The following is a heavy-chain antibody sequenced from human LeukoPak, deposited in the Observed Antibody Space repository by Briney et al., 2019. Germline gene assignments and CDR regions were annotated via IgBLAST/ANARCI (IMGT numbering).Heavy chain of an antibody. D-gene: IGHD5-24*01. CDR3: AKYVRPAWMATYHDAFDI. Sequence: TGGSLRLSCAASGFTFSSYAMSWVRQAPGKGLEWVSAISGSGGSTYYADSVKGRFTISRDNSKNTLYLQMNSLRAEDTAVYYCAKYVRPAWMATYHDAFDIWGQGTMVTVSS. CDR1: GFTFSSYA. CDR2: ISGSGGST. J-gene: IGHJ3*02. V-gene: IGHV3-23*01.